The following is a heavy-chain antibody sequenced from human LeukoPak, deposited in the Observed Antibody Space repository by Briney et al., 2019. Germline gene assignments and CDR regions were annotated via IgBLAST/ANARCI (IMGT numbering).Heavy chain of an antibody. D-gene: IGHD3-22*01. CDR2: IYYSGST. CDR1: GDSVSSRTYY. V-gene: IGHV4-39*07. Sequence: SETLSLTCTVSGDSVSSRTYYWAWILQPPGKGLEWIGSIYYSGSTYYNPSLKSRVTMSVDTSKNQFSLKLSSVTAADTAVYYCARVTDSSGYPFDYWGQGTLVTVSS. J-gene: IGHJ4*02. CDR3: ARVTDSSGYPFDY.